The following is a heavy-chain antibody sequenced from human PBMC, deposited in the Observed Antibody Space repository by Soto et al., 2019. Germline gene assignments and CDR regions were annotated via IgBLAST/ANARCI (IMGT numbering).Heavy chain of an antibody. Sequence: GGSLRLSCAASGFTFSSYGMHWVRQAPGKGLEWVAVISYDGSNKYYADSVKGRFTISRDKSKNTLYLQMNSLRAEDTAVYYCAKGSGYFDYWGQGTLVTVSS. J-gene: IGHJ4*02. CDR1: GFTFSSYG. CDR2: ISYDGSNK. CDR3: AKGSGYFDY. V-gene: IGHV3-30*18. D-gene: IGHD3-22*01.